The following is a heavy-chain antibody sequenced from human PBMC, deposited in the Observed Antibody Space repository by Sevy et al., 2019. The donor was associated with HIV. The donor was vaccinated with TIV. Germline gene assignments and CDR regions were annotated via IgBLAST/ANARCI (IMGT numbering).Heavy chain of an antibody. CDR2: ISYDGFNK. CDR1: GFTFSTYA. J-gene: IGHJ4*02. CDR3: VIPFSGGGGGY. V-gene: IGHV3-30*09. D-gene: IGHD2-21*01. Sequence: GGSLRLSCAGSGFTFSTYAMHWVRQTPGRGLEWVSTISYDGFNKYYGDSLKGRFAISMDNSKNTQYLQMNSLRVEDTAVYYCVIPFSGGGGGYWGQGTLVTVSS.